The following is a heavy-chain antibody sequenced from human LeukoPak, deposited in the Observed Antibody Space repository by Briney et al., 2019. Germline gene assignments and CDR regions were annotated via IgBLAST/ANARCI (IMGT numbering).Heavy chain of an antibody. CDR1: GGSLSGYY. CDR3: ARGRDSSGSPYDAFDI. CDR2: INHSGST. D-gene: IGHD3-22*01. J-gene: IGHJ3*02. V-gene: IGHV4-34*01. Sequence: SETLSLTCAVYGGSLSGYYWSWIRQPPGKGLEWIGEINHSGSTNYNPSLKSRVTISVDTSKNQFSLKLSSVTAADTAVYYCARGRDSSGSPYDAFDIWGQGTMVTVSS.